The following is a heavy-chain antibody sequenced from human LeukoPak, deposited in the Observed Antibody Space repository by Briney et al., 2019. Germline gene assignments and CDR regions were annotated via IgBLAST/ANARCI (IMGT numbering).Heavy chain of an antibody. Sequence: PGGSLRLSCAASGFTFSDHHMDWVRQAPGKGLEWVGRSRNKANSYTTEYAASVKGRFTISRDDSENSVYLQMNSLKTEDTAVYYCASGWIRGRGTFDIWGQGTMVTVSS. CDR1: GFTFSDHH. CDR3: ASGWIRGRGTFDI. CDR2: SRNKANSYTT. D-gene: IGHD5-12*01. J-gene: IGHJ3*02. V-gene: IGHV3-72*01.